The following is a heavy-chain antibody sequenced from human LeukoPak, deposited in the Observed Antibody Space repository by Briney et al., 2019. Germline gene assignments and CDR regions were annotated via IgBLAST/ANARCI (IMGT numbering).Heavy chain of an antibody. CDR2: FDPEDGET. V-gene: IGHV1-24*01. CDR3: ARGGLVVPAAHAFDI. J-gene: IGHJ3*02. Sequence: GASVKVSCKVSGYTLTELSMHWVRQAPGKGLEWMGGFDPEDGETIYAQKVQGRVTMTEDTSTDTAYMELSSLRSEDTAVYYCARGGLVVPAAHAFDIWGQGTMVTVSS. D-gene: IGHD2-2*01. CDR1: GYTLTELS.